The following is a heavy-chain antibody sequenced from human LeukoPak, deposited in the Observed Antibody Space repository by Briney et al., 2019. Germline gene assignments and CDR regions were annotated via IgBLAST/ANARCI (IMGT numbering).Heavy chain of an antibody. V-gene: IGHV4-4*07. CDR1: GGSISSYY. Sequence: SETLSLTCTVSGGSISSYYWSWIRQPAGKGLEWIGRIYTSGSTNYNPSLKSRVTMLVDTSKNQFSLKLSSVTAADTAVYYCARDGGYSGYEYYYYYYMDVWGKGTTVTVSS. D-gene: IGHD5-12*01. CDR2: IYTSGST. CDR3: ARDGGYSGYEYYYYYYMDV. J-gene: IGHJ6*03.